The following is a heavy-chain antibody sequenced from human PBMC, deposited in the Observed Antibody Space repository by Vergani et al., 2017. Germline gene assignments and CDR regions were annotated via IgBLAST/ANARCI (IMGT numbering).Heavy chain of an antibody. CDR3: ARARAGFWSGNYYYYMDV. Sequence: QVQLQESGPGLVKPSQTLSLTCSVSGDSISSGVYYWNWIRQHPGKGLEWIGYIYSTGSTHHNPSLRRRINMSVDTSKNQFFLKLSSVTAADTAVYYCARARAGFWSGNYYYYMDVWGKGTTVTVSS. CDR1: GDSISSGVYY. J-gene: IGHJ6*03. CDR2: IYSTGST. V-gene: IGHV4-31*03. D-gene: IGHD3-3*01.